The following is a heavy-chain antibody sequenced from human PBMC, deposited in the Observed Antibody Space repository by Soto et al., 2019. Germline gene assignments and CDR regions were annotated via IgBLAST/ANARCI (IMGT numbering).Heavy chain of an antibody. Sequence: QVQLVQSGAEVKKPGSSVKVSCKASGGTFSSYAISWVRQAPGQGLEWMGGIIPIFGTANYAQKFQGRVTSNAYKSTNRSYRAMRNVIPEDSAVYYGASGGYVPPINWFGPWCKGNLGSSSS. J-gene: IGHJ5*02. D-gene: IGHD3-10*02. CDR2: IIPIFGTA. CDR1: GGTFSSYA. CDR3: ASGGYVPPINWFGP. V-gene: IGHV1-69*14.